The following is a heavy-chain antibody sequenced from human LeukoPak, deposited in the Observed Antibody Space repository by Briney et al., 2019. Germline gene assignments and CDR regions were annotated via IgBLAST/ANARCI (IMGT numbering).Heavy chain of an antibody. Sequence: ASVKVSSKASGGTFSSYAISWVRQAPGQGLEWMGGIIPIFGTANYARKFQGRVTITADESTSTAYMELSSLGSEDTAVYYCATYYDSSGYYSYYYYGMDVWGQGTTVTVSS. V-gene: IGHV1-69*01. CDR3: ATYYDSSGYYSYYYYGMDV. CDR2: IIPIFGTA. D-gene: IGHD3-22*01. CDR1: GGTFSSYA. J-gene: IGHJ6*02.